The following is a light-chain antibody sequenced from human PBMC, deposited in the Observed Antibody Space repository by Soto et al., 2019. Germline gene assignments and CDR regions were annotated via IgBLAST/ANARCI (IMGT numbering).Light chain of an antibody. J-gene: IGLJ1*01. CDR1: SSNIGSNY. CDR3: AAWDDSLSVKA. Sequence: QSLLTQPPSASGTPGQRVTISCSGSSSNIGSNYVYWYQQLPGTAPKLLIYRNNQRPSGVPDRFSGSKSGTSASLAISGLRSEDEADYYCAAWDDSLSVKAFGTGTKLTVL. CDR2: RNN. V-gene: IGLV1-47*01.